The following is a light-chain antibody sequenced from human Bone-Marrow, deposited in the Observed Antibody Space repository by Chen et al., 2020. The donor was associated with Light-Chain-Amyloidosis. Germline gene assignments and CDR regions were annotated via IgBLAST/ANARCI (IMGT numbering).Light chain of an antibody. CDR3: QQYNSYSFT. CDR1: QDISNY. Sequence: DIQMTQSPPSLSASVGDRVTITCQASQDISNYLNWYQQKPGKAPKLLIYDASNLETGVPSRFIGSGSGTDFTCTISGLQPDDFATYYCQQYNSYSFTFGPGTKVDIK. J-gene: IGKJ3*01. CDR2: DAS. V-gene: IGKV1-33*01.